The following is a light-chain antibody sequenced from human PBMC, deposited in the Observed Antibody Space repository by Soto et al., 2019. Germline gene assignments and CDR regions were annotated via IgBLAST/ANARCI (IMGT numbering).Light chain of an antibody. V-gene: IGLV2-23*02. CDR1: SSDVWSYNL. CDR3: CSYAGSRTPLI. Sequence: QAVVTQAASVSGSPGQSITISCTGTSSDVWSYNLVSWYQQHPGKAPKLMIYEVSKRPSGLSNRFSGSKSGNTASLTISGLQAEDEADYYCCSYAGSRTPLIFGTGTKLTVL. J-gene: IGLJ1*01. CDR2: EVS.